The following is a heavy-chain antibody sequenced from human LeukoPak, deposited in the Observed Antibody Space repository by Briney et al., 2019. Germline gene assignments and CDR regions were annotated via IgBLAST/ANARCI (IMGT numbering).Heavy chain of an antibody. D-gene: IGHD6-19*01. CDR3: ARDSRLGHFDY. CDR2: ISSSSSYI. CDR1: GFSFSSHN. Sequence: PGGSLRLSCAASGFSFSSHNMNWVRQAPGKGLEWVSSISSSSSYIYYADSVKGRFTISRDNAKNSLYLQMNSLRAEDTAVYYCARDSRLGHFDYWGQGTLVTVSS. J-gene: IGHJ4*02. V-gene: IGHV3-21*01.